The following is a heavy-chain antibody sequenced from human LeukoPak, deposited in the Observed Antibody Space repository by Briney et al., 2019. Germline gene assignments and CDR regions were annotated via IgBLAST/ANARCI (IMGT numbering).Heavy chain of an antibody. J-gene: IGHJ4*02. V-gene: IGHV3-33*03. CDR2: IWYDGTNK. Sequence: PGRSLRLSCAASGFTFSNYGMHWVRQAPGKGLEWVAVIWYDGTNKYYADSVKGRFTISRDNAKNSLYLQMNSLSAEDTAIYYCARSSEFDYWGQGTLVTVSS. CDR3: ARSSEFDY. D-gene: IGHD3-10*01. CDR1: GFTFSNYG.